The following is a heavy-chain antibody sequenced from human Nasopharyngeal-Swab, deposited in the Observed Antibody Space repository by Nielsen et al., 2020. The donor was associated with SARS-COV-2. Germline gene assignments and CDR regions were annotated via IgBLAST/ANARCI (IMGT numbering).Heavy chain of an antibody. CDR3: ARGRQIRSGYRDYYYGMDV. J-gene: IGHJ6*02. CDR1: GGSFSGYY. CDR2: INHSGST. D-gene: IGHD3-3*01. Sequence: SETLSLTCAVYGGSFSGYYWSWIRQPPGKGLEWIGEINHSGSTNYNPSLKSRVTISVDTSKNQFSLKLSSVTAADTAVYYCARGRQIRSGYRDYYYGMDVWGQGTTVTVSS. V-gene: IGHV4-34*01.